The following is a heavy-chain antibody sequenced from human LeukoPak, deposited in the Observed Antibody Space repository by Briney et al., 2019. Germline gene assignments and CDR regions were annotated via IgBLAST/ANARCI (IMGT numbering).Heavy chain of an antibody. J-gene: IGHJ4*02. CDR1: GYTLTGYH. CDR2: INPNTGGT. CDR3: ARDSVLGAK. V-gene: IGHV1-2*06. Sequence: ASGKVSSKASGYTLTGYHMHWVRQAPGQGLEWMGRINPNTGGTNYAQKFQGRVTMTRDTSISTAYLDLSSLRSDDTAVYYCARDSVLGAKWGQGTLVTVSS. D-gene: IGHD1-26*01.